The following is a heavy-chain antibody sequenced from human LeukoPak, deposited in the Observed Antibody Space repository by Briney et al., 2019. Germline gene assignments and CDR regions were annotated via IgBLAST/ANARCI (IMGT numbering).Heavy chain of an antibody. CDR1: GGTFSSYA. CDR2: IIPIFGTA. Sequence: SVKVSCKASGGTFSSYAISWVRQAPGQGLEWMGGIIPIFGTANYAQKFQGRVTITADKSTSTAYMELSSLTSEDTAVYYCARSDHNSWNAFDIWGQGTMVTVSS. V-gene: IGHV1-69*06. D-gene: IGHD1-26*01. CDR3: ARSDHNSWNAFDI. J-gene: IGHJ3*02.